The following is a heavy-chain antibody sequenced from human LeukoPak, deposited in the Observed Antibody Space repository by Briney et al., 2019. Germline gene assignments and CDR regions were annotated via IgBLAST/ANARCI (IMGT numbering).Heavy chain of an antibody. CDR1: GGSITSGSYY. CDR2: IYTSGST. CDR3: ARQASSCTDY. V-gene: IGHV4-61*02. Sequence: SETLFLTCTVSGGSITSGSYYWTWIRQPAGKGLEWIGRIYTSGSTNYNPSLKSRVTISLDTSKNQFSLKLSSVTAADTAVYYCARQASSCTDYWGQGTLVTVSS. J-gene: IGHJ4*02.